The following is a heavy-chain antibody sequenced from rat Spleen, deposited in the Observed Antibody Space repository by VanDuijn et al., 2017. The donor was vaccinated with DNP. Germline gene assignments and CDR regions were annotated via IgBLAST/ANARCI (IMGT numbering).Heavy chain of an antibody. CDR1: GFSLTNHH. J-gene: IGHJ2*01. Sequence: QVQLKESGPGLVQPSQTLSLTCTVSGFSLTNHHVHWVRQPSGKGLEWMGVVWIGGTTHISSIFKSRISINRDTSRNQVFLEVNSLQSEASATYYCAREAAVVDYWGQGVMVTVSS. V-gene: IGHV2-30*01. CDR3: AREAAVVDY. CDR2: VWIGGTT.